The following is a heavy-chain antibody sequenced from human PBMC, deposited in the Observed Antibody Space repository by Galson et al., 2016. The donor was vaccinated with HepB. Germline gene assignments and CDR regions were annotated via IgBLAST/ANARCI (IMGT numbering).Heavy chain of an antibody. D-gene: IGHD2-15*01. CDR3: ATKPRYCSGENCYYFGMDV. Sequence: SVKVSCKASGVTFRSYIISWVRQAPGQGLEWMGGIIPIFDIVKSAQKFQGRVTITADASTSKAYMERSSLRPEDTAVYYCATKPRYCSGENCYYFGMDVWGQGTTVTVSS. CDR1: GVTFRSYI. J-gene: IGHJ6*02. V-gene: IGHV1-69*13. CDR2: IIPIFDIV.